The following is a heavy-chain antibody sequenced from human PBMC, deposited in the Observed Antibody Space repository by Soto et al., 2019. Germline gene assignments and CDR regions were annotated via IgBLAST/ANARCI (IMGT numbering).Heavy chain of an antibody. CDR1: GGSISSSSYY. V-gene: IGHV4-39*01. Sequence: SETLSLTCTVSGGSISSSSYYWGWIRQPPGKGLEWIGSIYYSGTTYYNPSLKSRVTISVDTSKNQFSLKLSSVTAADTAVHYCARSRGTIVVPAASNYYYYGMDVWGQGTTVTVSS. CDR3: ARSRGTIVVPAASNYYYYGMDV. CDR2: IYYSGTT. D-gene: IGHD2-2*01. J-gene: IGHJ6*02.